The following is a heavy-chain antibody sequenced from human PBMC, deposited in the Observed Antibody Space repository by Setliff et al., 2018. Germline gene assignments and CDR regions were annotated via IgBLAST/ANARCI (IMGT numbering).Heavy chain of an antibody. D-gene: IGHD5-18*01. CDR1: GCTFSGSA. V-gene: IGHV3-73*01. Sequence: PGGSLRLSCAASGCTFSGSAVYWVRQASVKGLEWIGRIRGRTDNYATAYAASVRGRFTISRDDSKNTAYLQMNSLKTEDTAVYYCTFARDGYDVFDIWGQGTMVTVSS. CDR2: IRGRTDNYAT. J-gene: IGHJ3*02. CDR3: TFARDGYDVFDI.